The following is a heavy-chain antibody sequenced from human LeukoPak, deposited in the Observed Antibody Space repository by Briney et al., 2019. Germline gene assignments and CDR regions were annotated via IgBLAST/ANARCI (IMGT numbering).Heavy chain of an antibody. CDR2: MNPNSGNT. J-gene: IGHJ4*02. Sequence: ASVKVSRKASGYTFTSCDFNWVRQATGQGLEWMGWMNPNSGNTGYARKFQGRVTMTRNTSISTAYMEVSSLRSEDTAVYYCARGAPQEYCSGGSCPYFDYWGQGTLVTVSS. CDR1: GYTFTSCD. CDR3: ARGAPQEYCSGGSCPYFDY. D-gene: IGHD2-15*01. V-gene: IGHV1-8*01.